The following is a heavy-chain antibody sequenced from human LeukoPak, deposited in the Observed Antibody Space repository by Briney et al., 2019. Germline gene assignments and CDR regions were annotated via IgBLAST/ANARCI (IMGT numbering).Heavy chain of an antibody. Sequence: PSQTLSLTCTVSGGSISSGGYYWSWIRQHPGKGLEWTGYIYYSGSTYYNPSLKSRVTISVDTSKNQFSLKLSSVTAADTAVYYCARGGKEQLVDTLPHFDYWGQGTLVTVSS. CDR1: GGSISSGGYY. J-gene: IGHJ4*02. CDR2: IYYSGST. CDR3: ARGGKEQLVDTLPHFDY. D-gene: IGHD6-6*01. V-gene: IGHV4-31*03.